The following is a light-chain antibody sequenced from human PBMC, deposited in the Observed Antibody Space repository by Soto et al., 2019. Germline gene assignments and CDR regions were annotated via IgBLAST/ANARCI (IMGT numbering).Light chain of an antibody. J-gene: IGKJ5*01. CDR2: WAS. CDR1: QSVLYSSYNKSY. Sequence: DIALTQSPDSLALSLGEMATMNCKSIQSVLYSSYNKSYLAWYQVKPGRPPKLLFSWASTRESWVPDRFSGSGSGTDFTLTISSLQAEDVAVYYCQQYNSTLITFGQGTRLEIK. CDR3: QQYNSTLIT. V-gene: IGKV4-1*01.